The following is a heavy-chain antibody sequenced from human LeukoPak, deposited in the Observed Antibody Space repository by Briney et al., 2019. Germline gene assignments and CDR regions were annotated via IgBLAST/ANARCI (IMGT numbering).Heavy chain of an antibody. J-gene: IGHJ4*02. CDR2: IYYSGST. CDR1: GGSISSSSYY. V-gene: IGHV4-39*01. D-gene: IGHD5-18*01. CDR3: ASLLPGYSYGHFDY. Sequence: SETLSLTCTVSGGSISSSSYYWGWIRQPPGKGLEWIGSIYYSGSTYYNPSLKSRVTISVDTSKNQFSLKLSSLTAADTAVYYCASLLPGYSYGHFDYWGQGTLVTVSS.